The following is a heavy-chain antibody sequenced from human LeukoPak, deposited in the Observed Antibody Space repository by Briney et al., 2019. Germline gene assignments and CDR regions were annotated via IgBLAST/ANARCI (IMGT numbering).Heavy chain of an antibody. CDR3: ARDKDGAVTTGDY. V-gene: IGHV3-74*01. CDR1: GFTFSSYW. J-gene: IGHJ4*02. Sequence: GGTLRLSCAASGFTFSSYWMHWVRQAPGKGLVWVSRINSDGSSKSYADSVKRRFTISRDNAKNTLHLQMNSLRAEDTAEYYGARDKDGAVTTGDYWGQGTLVTVSS. D-gene: IGHD4-17*01. CDR2: INSDGSSK.